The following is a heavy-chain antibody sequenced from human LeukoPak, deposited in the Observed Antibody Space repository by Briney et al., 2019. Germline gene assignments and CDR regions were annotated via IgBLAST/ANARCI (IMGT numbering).Heavy chain of an antibody. V-gene: IGHV3-23*01. Sequence: GGSLRLSCAASGFTFSGYAMSWVRQAPGKGLEWVSAISGSGGSTYYADSVKGRFTISRDNSKNTLYLQMNSLRAEDTAVYYCAKGRKYYDFWSGYCCSAPLDYWGQGTLVTVSS. CDR1: GFTFSGYA. D-gene: IGHD3-3*01. J-gene: IGHJ4*02. CDR2: ISGSGGST. CDR3: AKGRKYYDFWSGYCCSAPLDY.